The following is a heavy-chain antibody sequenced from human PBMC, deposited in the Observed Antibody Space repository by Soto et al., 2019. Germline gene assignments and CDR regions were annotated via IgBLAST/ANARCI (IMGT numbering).Heavy chain of an antibody. Sequence: AAVNGYVNASGYTFTSDVISWVRQAPGQVLDCIGWISAYNGNTNYAQKLQGRVTMTTDTSTSTAYMELRRLRSDDTAVYYCARDLLEIVVVPAAIPVGDWFDPWGQGTLVTVSS. J-gene: IGHJ5*02. CDR3: ARDLLEIVVVPAAIPVGDWFDP. V-gene: IGHV1-18*01. CDR2: ISAYNGNT. CDR1: GYTFTSDV. D-gene: IGHD2-2*02.